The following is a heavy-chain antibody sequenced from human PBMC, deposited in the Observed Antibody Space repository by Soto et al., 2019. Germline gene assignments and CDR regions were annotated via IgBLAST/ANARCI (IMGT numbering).Heavy chain of an antibody. V-gene: IGHV1-69*04. Sequence: QVQLVQSGAEVKKPGSSVKVSCKASVGTFSSYPISWVRQAPGQGLEWMGRIIPILGIANYAQKFQGRVTITADKTTSTAYMELSSLRSEDTAVDYCAREGSSWDYYFDYWGQGTLVTVSS. CDR1: VGTFSSYP. D-gene: IGHD6-13*01. J-gene: IGHJ4*02. CDR2: IIPILGIA. CDR3: AREGSSWDYYFDY.